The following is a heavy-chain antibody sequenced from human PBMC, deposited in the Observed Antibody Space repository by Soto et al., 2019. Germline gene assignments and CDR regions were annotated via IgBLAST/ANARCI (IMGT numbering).Heavy chain of an antibody. Sequence: GGSLRLSCAASGFTFSSYWMHWVRQAPGKGLVWVSRINSDGSSTSYADSVKGRFTISRDNAKNTLYLQMNSLRAEDTAVYYCARGIPWVSRLGSSDNTYYMDVWGKGTTVTVSS. J-gene: IGHJ6*03. CDR2: INSDGSST. V-gene: IGHV3-74*01. CDR3: ARGIPWVSRLGSSDNTYYMDV. CDR1: GFTFSSYW. D-gene: IGHD6-13*01.